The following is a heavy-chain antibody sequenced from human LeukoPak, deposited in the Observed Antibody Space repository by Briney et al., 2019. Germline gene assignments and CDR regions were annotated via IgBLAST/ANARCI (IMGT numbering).Heavy chain of an antibody. V-gene: IGHV3-21*01. D-gene: IGHD2-2*01. J-gene: IGHJ6*03. CDR2: ISSSSSYI. CDR3: ARGGGGTAARGYYYYMDV. CDR1: GFTFSSYS. Sequence: GGSLRLSCAASGFTFSSYSMNWVRQAPGKGLEWVSSISSSSSYIYCADSVKGRFTISRDNAKNSLYLQMNSLRAEDTAVYYCARGGGGTAARGYYYYMDVWSKGTTVTVSS.